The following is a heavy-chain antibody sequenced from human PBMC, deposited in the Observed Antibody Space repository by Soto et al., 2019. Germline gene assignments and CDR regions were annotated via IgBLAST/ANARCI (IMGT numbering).Heavy chain of an antibody. Sequence: QVQLVQSGAEVKKPGASVKVSCKASGYNFPSFIISWVRQAPGQGLEWLGWISSYNGYTKYAEKFQGSVTMTAHTSTSTAYMELRSLRSDDTAVYYCARGGDCSSTSCYSPNYYYGLDVWGQGTTVTVS. CDR2: ISSYNGYT. D-gene: IGHD2-2*01. CDR1: GYNFPSFI. J-gene: IGHJ6*02. CDR3: ARGGDCSSTSCYSPNYYYGLDV. V-gene: IGHV1-18*01.